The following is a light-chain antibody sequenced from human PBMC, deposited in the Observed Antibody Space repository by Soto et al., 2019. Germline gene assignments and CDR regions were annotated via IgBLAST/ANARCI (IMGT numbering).Light chain of an antibody. CDR1: SSNIGRNY. CDR2: SHN. J-gene: IGLJ2*01. Sequence: QSVLPQTPSVSGTPGQTVTISCSGSSSNIGRNYVYWYQQLPGAAPKLLMYSHNIRPSGVPDRFSASTSGTSASLVISGLRSEDEADYHCATWDDDLSGVVFGGGTMLTVL. CDR3: ATWDDDLSGVV. V-gene: IGLV1-47*02.